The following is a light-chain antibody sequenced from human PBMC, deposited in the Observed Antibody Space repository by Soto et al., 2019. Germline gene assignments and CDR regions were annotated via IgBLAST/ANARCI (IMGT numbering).Light chain of an antibody. V-gene: IGLV2-14*01. CDR3: CSYSSSSTFYV. Sequence: QSALTQPASVSGSPGQSITISCTGTSSDIGGYYYVSWYQHHPGKAPKLIIYQVTSRPSGVSNRFSASKSGNTASLTISALQAEDAALYYCCSYSSSSTFYVFGTGTKLTVL. CDR1: SSDIGGYYY. J-gene: IGLJ1*01. CDR2: QVT.